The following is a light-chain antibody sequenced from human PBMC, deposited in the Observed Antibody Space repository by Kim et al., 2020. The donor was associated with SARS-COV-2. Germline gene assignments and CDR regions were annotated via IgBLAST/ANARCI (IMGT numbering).Light chain of an antibody. J-gene: IGLJ2*01. Sequence: GQKVTLSCSGSRSNIGNNYVSWYQQIPGTAPKLLIYDNNKRPSGIPDRFSGSKSGTSATLGITGLQTGDEADYYCGTWDSSLSAGVFGGGTQLTVL. V-gene: IGLV1-51*01. CDR2: DNN. CDR1: RSNIGNNY. CDR3: GTWDSSLSAGV.